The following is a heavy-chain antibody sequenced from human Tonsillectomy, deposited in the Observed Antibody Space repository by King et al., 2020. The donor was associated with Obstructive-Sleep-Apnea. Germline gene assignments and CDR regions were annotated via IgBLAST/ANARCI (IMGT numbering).Heavy chain of an antibody. V-gene: IGHV3-13*01. J-gene: IGHJ6*02. CDR2: VRAAGYT. CDR1: GFTFSSYD. Sequence: VQLVESGGGLVQPGGSLRLSCAASGFTFSSYDMHWVRQLPGKGLEWVSEVRAAGYTSYAGSVKGRFTISRENAKNSLYLQMNSLRAGDTAVYYCARYHYYYGVDVWGQGTTVTVSS. CDR3: ARYHYYYGVDV.